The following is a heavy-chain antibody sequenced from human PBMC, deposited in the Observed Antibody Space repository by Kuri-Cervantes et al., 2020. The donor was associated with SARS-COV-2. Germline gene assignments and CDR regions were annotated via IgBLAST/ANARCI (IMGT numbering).Heavy chain of an antibody. J-gene: IGHJ4*02. CDR2: ISSSGSTI. CDR1: GFTFSSYE. Sequence: GESLKISCAASGFTFSSYEMNWVRQAPGKGLEWVSYISSSGSTIYNADSVKGRFTISRDNAKNSLYLQMNSLRAEDTAVYYCARGAYNWNDEGEAPGYWGQGTLVTVSS. D-gene: IGHD1-1*01. V-gene: IGHV3-48*03. CDR3: ARGAYNWNDEGEAPGY.